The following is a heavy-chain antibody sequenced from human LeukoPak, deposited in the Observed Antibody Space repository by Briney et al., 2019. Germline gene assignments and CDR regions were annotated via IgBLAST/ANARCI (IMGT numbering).Heavy chain of an antibody. V-gene: IGHV3-30*02. CDR2: IRYDGNNK. Sequence: GGSLRLSCAASGFTFSSSDMHWVRQAPGKGLEWVAFIRYDGNNKYYADSVKGRLTITRDNSKNTLYLQMNSLRAEDTAVYYCAKPARTDYADYWGQGTLVTVSS. CDR3: AKPARTDYADY. J-gene: IGHJ4*02. D-gene: IGHD1-14*01. CDR1: GFTFSSSD.